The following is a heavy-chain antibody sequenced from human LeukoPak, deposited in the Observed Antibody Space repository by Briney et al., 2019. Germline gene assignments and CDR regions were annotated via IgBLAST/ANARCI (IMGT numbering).Heavy chain of an antibody. CDR1: GGSFSSSSYY. Sequence: SETLSLTCTVSGGSFSSSSYYWGWIRQPPGKGLEWIGNIYYSGSTYYNPSLKSRVTISVDTSKNQFSLKLNSVTAADTAVYYCARQEGTWGQGILVTVSS. V-gene: IGHV4-39*01. D-gene: IGHD6-13*01. CDR3: ARQEGT. J-gene: IGHJ5*02. CDR2: IYYSGST.